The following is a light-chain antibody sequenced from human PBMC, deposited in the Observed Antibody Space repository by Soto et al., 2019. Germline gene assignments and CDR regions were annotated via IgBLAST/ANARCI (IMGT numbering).Light chain of an antibody. CDR3: QQYDRWPVT. J-gene: IGKJ4*01. CDR2: DAS. CDR1: QSVTTN. Sequence: EVVMTQSPATLSVSPGERVTFSCRASQSVTTNLAWYQHKPGQSPRLLISDASTGASGIPPRFCGSGSGTEFTLTIARLQSADFAVYYCQQYDRWPVTFGGGTKVEIK. V-gene: IGKV3-15*01.